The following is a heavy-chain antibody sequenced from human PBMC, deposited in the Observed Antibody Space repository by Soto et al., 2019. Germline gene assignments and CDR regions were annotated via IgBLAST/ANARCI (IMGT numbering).Heavy chain of an antibody. CDR1: GFTFSSYA. J-gene: IGHJ5*02. V-gene: IGHV3-30-3*01. CDR3: AREEQLVGWFDP. Sequence: QVQLVESGGGVVQPGRSLRLSCAASGFTFSSYAMHWVRQAPGKGLEWVAVISYDGSNKYYADSVKGRFTISRDNSNNTLYLQMNSLRAEDPAVYYRAREEQLVGWFDPWGQGTLVPVSS. D-gene: IGHD6-6*01. CDR2: ISYDGSNK.